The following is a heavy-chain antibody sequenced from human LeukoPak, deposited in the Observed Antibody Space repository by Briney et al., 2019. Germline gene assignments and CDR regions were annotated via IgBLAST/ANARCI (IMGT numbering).Heavy chain of an antibody. D-gene: IGHD6-25*01. V-gene: IGHV3-7*01. CDR3: ARDWSAGNPYPAFAL. Sequence: RTGGSLRLSCAASGFTFISYWVSWVRQAPGKGLECVANIKEDGSEEYYVDSVNGRFSISRDNAKTSLYLNMNRLRAEATAVYSCARDWSAGNPYPAFALWGKGTMVTVSS. CDR1: GFTFISYW. CDR2: IKEDGSEE. J-gene: IGHJ3*01.